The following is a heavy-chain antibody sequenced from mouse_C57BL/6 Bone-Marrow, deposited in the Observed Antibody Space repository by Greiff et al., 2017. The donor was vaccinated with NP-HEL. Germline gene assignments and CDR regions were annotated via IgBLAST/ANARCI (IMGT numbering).Heavy chain of an antibody. CDR1: GYTFTDYY. CDR2: INPYNGGT. V-gene: IGHV1-19*01. J-gene: IGHJ2*01. CDR3: ARKLGRFDY. Sequence: EVQLQQSGPVLVKPGASVKMSCKASGYTFTDYYMNWVKQSHGKSLEWIGVINPYNGGTSYNQKFKGKATLTVDKSSSTAYMELNSLTSEDSAVYYCARKLGRFDYWGQGTTLTVSS. D-gene: IGHD4-1*01.